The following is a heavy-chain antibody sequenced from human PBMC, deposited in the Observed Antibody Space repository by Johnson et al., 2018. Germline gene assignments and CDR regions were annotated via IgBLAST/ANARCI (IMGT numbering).Heavy chain of an antibody. V-gene: IGHV3-23*01. CDR3: ARYLISGPGTIDH. CDR2: ITSTGSHT. D-gene: IGHD6-19*01. Sequence: VQLQESGGGLVQPGGSLRLSCAASEFTFSSYPMAWVRQAPGKGLEWVSSITSTGSHTYYAGPVKGRFTISRDNSKNTLYLQLNSLGAEDTALYYCARYLISGPGTIDHWGQGILVTVSS. CDR1: EFTFSSYP. J-gene: IGHJ4*02.